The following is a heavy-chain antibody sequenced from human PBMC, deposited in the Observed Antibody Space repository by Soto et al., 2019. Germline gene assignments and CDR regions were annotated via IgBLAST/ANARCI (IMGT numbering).Heavy chain of an antibody. D-gene: IGHD6-13*01. V-gene: IGHV4-59*01. CDR1: GGSISSYY. J-gene: IGHJ6*02. Sequence: SETLSLTCTVSGGSISSYYWSWIRQPPGKGLEWIGYIYYSGSTNYNPSLKSRVTISVDTSKNQFSLKLSSVTAADTAVYYCARMGGANSSSWYVRYYYYGMDVWGQGTTVTVSS. CDR3: ARMGGANSSSWYVRYYYYGMDV. CDR2: IYYSGST.